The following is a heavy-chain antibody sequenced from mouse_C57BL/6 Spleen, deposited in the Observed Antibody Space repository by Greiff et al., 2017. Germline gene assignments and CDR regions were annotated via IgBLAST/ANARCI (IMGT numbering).Heavy chain of an antibody. CDR1: GYSFTGYY. D-gene: IGHD1-1*01. CDR2: INPSTGGT. V-gene: IGHV1-42*01. Sequence: VQLQQSGPELVKPGASVKISCKASGYSFTGYYMTWVKQSPEKSLEWIGEINPSTGGTTYNQKFKAKATLTVDKSSSTAYIQLKSLTSEDSAVYYCERWITTVVARNYYAMDYWGQGTSVTVSS. CDR3: ERWITTVVARNYYAMDY. J-gene: IGHJ4*01.